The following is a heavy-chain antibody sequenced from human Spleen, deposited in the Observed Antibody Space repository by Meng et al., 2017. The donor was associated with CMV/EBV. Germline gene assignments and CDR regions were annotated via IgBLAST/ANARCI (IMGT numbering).Heavy chain of an antibody. Sequence: GESLKISCAASGFIFSESTVHWVRQAPGKGLEWVANIKHDGSAKYYVDSVKGRFTISRDNAKNSLYLQMNSLRAEDTAVYFCARGDYWAAAGTRSDYWGQGALVTVSS. CDR2: IKHDGSAK. CDR1: GFIFSEST. V-gene: IGHV3-7*01. D-gene: IGHD6-13*01. J-gene: IGHJ4*02. CDR3: ARGDYWAAAGTRSDY.